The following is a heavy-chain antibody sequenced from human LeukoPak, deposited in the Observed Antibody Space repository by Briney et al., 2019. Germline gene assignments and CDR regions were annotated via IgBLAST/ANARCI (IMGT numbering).Heavy chain of an antibody. Sequence: PGGPLRLSCAASGFTVSSNYMSWVRQAPGKGLEWVSVIYSGGSTYYADSVKGRFTISRDNSKNTLYLQMNSLRAEDTAVYYCASPGTHYYDSSGYVTGDYWGQGTLVTVSS. CDR2: IYSGGST. CDR3: ASPGTHYYDSSGYVTGDY. J-gene: IGHJ4*02. D-gene: IGHD3-22*01. V-gene: IGHV3-53*01. CDR1: GFTVSSNY.